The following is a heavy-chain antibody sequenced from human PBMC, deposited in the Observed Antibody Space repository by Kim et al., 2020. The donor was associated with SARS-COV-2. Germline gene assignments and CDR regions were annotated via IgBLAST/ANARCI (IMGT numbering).Heavy chain of an antibody. V-gene: IGHV1-69*01. D-gene: IGHD2-2*01. J-gene: IGHJ4*02. CDR3: ASGLGYCSSTSCSHFDY. Sequence: FQGRVTITADESTSTAYMELSSLRSEDTAVYYCASGLGYCSSTSCSHFDYWGQGTLVTVSS.